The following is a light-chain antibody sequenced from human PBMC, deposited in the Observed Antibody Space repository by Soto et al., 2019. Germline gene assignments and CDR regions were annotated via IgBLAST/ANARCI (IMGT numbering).Light chain of an antibody. CDR2: DVS. CDR1: SSDVGVYNY. CDR3: CSYAGSSTFV. V-gene: IGLV2-11*01. J-gene: IGLJ2*01. Sequence: QSALTQPRSVSGSPGQSVTISCTGTSSDVGVYNYVSWYQQHPGKAPKLMIFDVSKRPSGVPDRFSGSNSGNTASLTISGLQAEDEANYYCCSYAGSSTFVFGGGTKLTVL.